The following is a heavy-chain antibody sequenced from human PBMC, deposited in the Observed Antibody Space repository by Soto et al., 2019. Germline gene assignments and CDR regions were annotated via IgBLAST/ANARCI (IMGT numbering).Heavy chain of an antibody. CDR1: GFTFSSYA. J-gene: IGHJ6*02. Sequence: HPGGSLRLSCAASGFTFSSYAMSWVRQAPGKGLEWVSAISGSGGSTYYADSVKGRFTISRDNAKNSLYLQMNSLRAEDTAVYYCARDRTRRGIYYYGMDVWGQGTTVTVSS. CDR2: ISGSGGST. V-gene: IGHV3-23*01. D-gene: IGHD3-16*01. CDR3: ARDRTRRGIYYYGMDV.